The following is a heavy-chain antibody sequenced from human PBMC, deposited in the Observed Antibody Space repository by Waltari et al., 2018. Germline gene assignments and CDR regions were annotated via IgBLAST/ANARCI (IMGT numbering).Heavy chain of an antibody. D-gene: IGHD2-15*01. CDR2: IATYSET. V-gene: IGHV3-48*02. CDR1: RFNFGDYS. J-gene: IGHJ3*01. Sequence: EGQLVESGGGLVQPGGSLKVACAASRFNFGDYSMNWVSQAPRKGWGWVAYIATYSETFYGDSVKGRFTISRDNVNNLLYLDMTRLREDDTAIYYCVRDHRWAFDLWGQGTMVTVSS. CDR3: VRDHRWAFDL.